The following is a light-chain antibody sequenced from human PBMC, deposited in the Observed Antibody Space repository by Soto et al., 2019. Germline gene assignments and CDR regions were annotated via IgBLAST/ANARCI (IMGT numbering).Light chain of an antibody. CDR2: DIN. J-gene: IGLJ2*01. Sequence: QAVVTQEPSLSVSRGDTVSLMCRPNTGPVTSTHYPYGFQQKSGQVPTTLLYDINNKHSWTPARFSGSLLGGKAALTLSGAQPEDEADYFCLLEYSGVRVFGGGTQLTVL. CDR3: LLEYSGVRV. V-gene: IGLV7-46*01. CDR1: TGPVTSTHY.